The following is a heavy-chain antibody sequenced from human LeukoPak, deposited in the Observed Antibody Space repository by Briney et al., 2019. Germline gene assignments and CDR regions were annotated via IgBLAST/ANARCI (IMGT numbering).Heavy chain of an antibody. D-gene: IGHD3-3*01. CDR3: ASGDFWSGYYTGFMPDP. V-gene: IGHV3-66*02. J-gene: IGHJ5*02. CDR1: GVSVSSNY. CDR2: SYSGGST. Sequence: PGGSLRLSCAASGVSVSSNYMSWVRQAPGKGLEWVSVSYSGGSTYYADSVKGRFTVSRDNSKNTLYLQMNSLRAEDTAVYYCASGDFWSGYYTGFMPDPWGQGTLVTVSS.